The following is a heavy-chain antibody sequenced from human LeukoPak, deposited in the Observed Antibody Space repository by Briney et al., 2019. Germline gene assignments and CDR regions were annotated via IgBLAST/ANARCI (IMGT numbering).Heavy chain of an antibody. Sequence: GGSLRLSCAASGVTFSYYWMHWVREAPGKGLVWVSRIGSDGSSTSYAGSVKGRFTISRDNAKNTLYLQMNSLRAEDTALYYCVREGGYDPFENWGQGTLVTVSS. CDR3: VREGGYDPFEN. CDR1: GVTFSYYW. J-gene: IGHJ4*02. CDR2: IGSDGSST. V-gene: IGHV3-74*01. D-gene: IGHD5-12*01.